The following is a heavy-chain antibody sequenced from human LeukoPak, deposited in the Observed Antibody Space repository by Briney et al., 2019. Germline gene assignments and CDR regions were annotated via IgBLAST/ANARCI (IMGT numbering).Heavy chain of an antibody. J-gene: IGHJ4*02. Sequence: GGSLRLSCAASGFTFSSYSMNWVRQAPGKGLEWVSSISSSSSYIYYADSVKGRFTISRDNAKNSLYLQMNSLRAEDTAVYYCARGPRIHYYDSSGPTGYWGQGTLVTVSS. CDR3: ARGPRIHYYDSSGPTGY. D-gene: IGHD3-22*01. CDR1: GFTFSSYS. V-gene: IGHV3-21*01. CDR2: ISSSSSYI.